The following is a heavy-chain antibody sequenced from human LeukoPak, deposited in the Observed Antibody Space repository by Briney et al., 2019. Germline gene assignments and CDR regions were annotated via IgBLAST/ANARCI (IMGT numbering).Heavy chain of an antibody. CDR1: GGTFSSYA. V-gene: IGHV1-69*13. J-gene: IGHJ4*02. CDR2: IIPIFGTA. D-gene: IGHD1-26*01. Sequence: ASVKVSCKASGGTFSSYAISWVRQAPGQGLEWMGGIIPIFGTANYAQKFQGRVTITADESTSTAYMELSSLRSEDTAVYYCARCRSPCRVGAIDYWGQGTLVTVSS. CDR3: ARCRSPCRVGAIDY.